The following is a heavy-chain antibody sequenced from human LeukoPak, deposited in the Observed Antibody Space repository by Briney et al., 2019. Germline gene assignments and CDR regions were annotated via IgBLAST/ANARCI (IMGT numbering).Heavy chain of an antibody. CDR3: VRGEKYSGTYLGY. D-gene: IGHD1-26*01. Sequence: PGGSLRLSCAASGFTFSDYYMNWIRQGPGKGLEWISYISSSSRYTNYAGSVKGRFTISRDNAKNSLYLQMNSLRAEDTAFYFCVRGEKYSGTYLGYWGQGTLVTVSS. V-gene: IGHV3-11*05. J-gene: IGHJ4*02. CDR2: ISSSSRYT. CDR1: GFTFSDYY.